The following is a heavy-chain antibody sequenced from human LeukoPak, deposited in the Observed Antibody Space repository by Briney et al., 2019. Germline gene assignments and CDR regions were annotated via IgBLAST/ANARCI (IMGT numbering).Heavy chain of an antibody. CDR3: ARICTAGVLWHHYWFYP. CDR1: GGSISSYY. CDR2: IYYSGST. D-gene: IGHD3-10*01. J-gene: IGHJ5*02. V-gene: IGHV4-59*01. Sequence: SETLSLTCTVSGGSISSYYWSWIRQPLGKGLEWMGYIYYSGSTNYYPSLKSRVTISVDTSKNQFSLKLSSVPAAGTAVYFCARICTAGVLWHHYWFYPWGQGTLVTVSS.